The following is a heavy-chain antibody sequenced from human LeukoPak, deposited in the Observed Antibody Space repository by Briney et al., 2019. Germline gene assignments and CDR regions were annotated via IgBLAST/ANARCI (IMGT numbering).Heavy chain of an antibody. CDR3: ATVQDGWFDP. CDR1: GGTFSSYA. CDR2: IIPIFGTA. J-gene: IGHJ5*02. Sequence: ASVKVSCKASGGTFSSYAISWVRQAPGQGLEWMGRIIPIFGTANYAQKFQGRVTITTDESTSTAYMELSSLRSEDTAVYYCATVQDGWFDPWGQGTLVTVSS. V-gene: IGHV1-69*05.